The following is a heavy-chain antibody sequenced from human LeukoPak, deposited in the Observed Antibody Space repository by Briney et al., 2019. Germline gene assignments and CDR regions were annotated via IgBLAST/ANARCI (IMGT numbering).Heavy chain of an antibody. CDR1: GFTFSSYA. CDR2: ISGGGGST. D-gene: IGHD3-10*01. J-gene: IGHJ4*02. V-gene: IGHV3-23*01. Sequence: GGSLRLSCAASGFTFSSYAMSWVRQAPGKGLEWVSAISGGGGSTYYADSVKGRFTSSRDNSKNTLYLQMNSMRAEDTAVYYCAKDRLWFGELLYWGQGELVTVSS. CDR3: AKDRLWFGELLY.